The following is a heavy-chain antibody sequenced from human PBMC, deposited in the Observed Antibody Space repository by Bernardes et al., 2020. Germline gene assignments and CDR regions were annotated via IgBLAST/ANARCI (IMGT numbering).Heavy chain of an antibody. CDR2: IYPSDSEI. J-gene: IGHJ4*02. CDR1: GYNFATYW. V-gene: IGHV5-51*01. D-gene: IGHD3-22*01. Sequence: GESLKISCQGSGYNFATYWIGWVRQIPGQGLEWMGMIYPSDSEIRYSPSLQGQVTISADESIGTAYLQWSSLKASDTAMYYCARRDYYDGDGYGYWGQGTLVTVSS. CDR3: ARRDYYDGDGYGY.